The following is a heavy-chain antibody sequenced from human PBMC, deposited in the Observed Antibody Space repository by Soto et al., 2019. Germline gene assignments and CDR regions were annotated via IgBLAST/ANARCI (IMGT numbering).Heavy chain of an antibody. CDR2: ISDSGHYI. CDR3: ARSGLALPYSASHWFDP. CDR1: GFTFSTYG. V-gene: IGHV3-21*01. Sequence: PGGSLRLSCAASGFTFSTYGMNWVRQAPGKGLEWLSSISDSGHYIYYADSVKGRFTISRDNAKNSLFLQMNRLRGEDTAVYYCARSGLALPYSASHWFDPWGHGTLVTVSS. J-gene: IGHJ5*02. D-gene: IGHD3-22*01.